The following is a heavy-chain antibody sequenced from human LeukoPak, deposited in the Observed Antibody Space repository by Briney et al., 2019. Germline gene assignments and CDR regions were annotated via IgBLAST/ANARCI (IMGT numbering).Heavy chain of an antibody. V-gene: IGHV3-23*01. J-gene: IGHJ3*02. CDR1: GFTFSSYA. D-gene: IGHD6-13*01. Sequence: GGSLRLSCAASGFTFSSYAMSWVRQAPGKGLEWVSAISGSGGSTYYADSVKGRFTVSRDNSRNTLYLQMNSLRAEDTAVYYCGKDGQYSSSWDGAFDIWGQGTMVTVSS. CDR3: GKDGQYSSSWDGAFDI. CDR2: ISGSGGST.